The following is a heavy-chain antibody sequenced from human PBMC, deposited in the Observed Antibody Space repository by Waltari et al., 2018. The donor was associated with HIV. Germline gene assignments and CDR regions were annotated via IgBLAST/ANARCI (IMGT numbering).Heavy chain of an antibody. Sequence: EVQLLESGGGLVQLGGSLRLSCAASGFTFSSLSMSWVRQAPGKGLEWVSAISGSGGSTYYADSVKGRFTISRDNSKNTLYLQMNSLRAEDTAVYYCAKSQGSGTYYYGMDVWGQGTTVTVSS. CDR3: AKSQGSGTYYYGMDV. CDR2: ISGSGGST. V-gene: IGHV3-23*01. D-gene: IGHD3-10*01. CDR1: GFTFSSLS. J-gene: IGHJ6*02.